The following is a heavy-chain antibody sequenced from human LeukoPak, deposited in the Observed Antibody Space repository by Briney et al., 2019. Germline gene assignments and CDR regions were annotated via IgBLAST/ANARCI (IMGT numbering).Heavy chain of an antibody. V-gene: IGHV4-34*01. CDR2: INHSGST. J-gene: IGHJ4*02. Sequence: GSLRLSCAASGFTFSTFAMIWVRQPPGKGLEWIGEINHSGSTNYNPSLKSRVTISVDTSKNQFSLKLSSVTAADTAVYYCARGYSMWGYFDWLEKRTAHFDYWGQGTLVTVSS. CDR3: ARGYSMWGYFDWLEKRTAHFDY. D-gene: IGHD3-9*01. CDR1: GFTFSTFA.